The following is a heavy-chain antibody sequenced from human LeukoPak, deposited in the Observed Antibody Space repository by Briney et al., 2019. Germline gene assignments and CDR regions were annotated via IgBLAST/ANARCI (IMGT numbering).Heavy chain of an antibody. J-gene: IGHJ5*02. CDR2: INHSGST. D-gene: IGHD6-6*01. Sequence: SETLSLTCAIYGGSFRGYYWSWIRQPPGKGLEWIGEINHSGSTNYNPSLKSRVTISVDTSKNQFSLKLSSVTAADTAVYYCARGNFLAARPFWFDPWGQGTLVTVSS. CDR3: ARGNFLAARPFWFDP. V-gene: IGHV4-34*01. CDR1: GGSFRGYY.